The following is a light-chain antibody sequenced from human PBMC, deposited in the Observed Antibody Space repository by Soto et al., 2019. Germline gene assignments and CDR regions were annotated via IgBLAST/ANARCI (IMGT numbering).Light chain of an antibody. Sequence: QSALAQPASVSGSPGQSITISCTGTSSDVGAYDFVSWYQQHPDKAPKLMIYEVSNRPSGVSYRFSGSKSVNTATLTISGLQAEDETDSYCSSYTTTTTRVFGTGTKVTVL. CDR2: EVS. V-gene: IGLV2-14*03. CDR3: SSYTTTTTRV. J-gene: IGLJ1*01. CDR1: SSDVGAYDF.